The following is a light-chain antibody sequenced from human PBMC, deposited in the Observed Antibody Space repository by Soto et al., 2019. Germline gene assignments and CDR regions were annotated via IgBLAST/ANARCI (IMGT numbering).Light chain of an antibody. CDR3: QSYDSSLSGSV. CDR1: SANIGAGYD. Sequence: QSVLTQPPSVSGAPGQRVTVSCTGSSANIGAGYDVHWYQQLPKSAPKLLIYDNHNRPSGVPDRFSGSRSGTSASLAIIGLQAEDEADYYCQSYDSSLSGSVFGTGTKVTVL. CDR2: DNH. V-gene: IGLV1-40*01. J-gene: IGLJ1*01.